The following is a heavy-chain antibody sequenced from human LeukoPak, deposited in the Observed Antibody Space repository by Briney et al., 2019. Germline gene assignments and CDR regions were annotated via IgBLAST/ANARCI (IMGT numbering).Heavy chain of an antibody. CDR1: GFTFSSYW. Sequence: PGGSLRLSCATSGFTFSSYWMTWVRQAPGKGLEWVANIKEDGSEKYYVDSVKGRFTISRDNAKNSLFLQINSLRAEDTAVYYCARQGPYGDYSHWGQGTMVTVSS. J-gene: IGHJ4*02. D-gene: IGHD4-17*01. V-gene: IGHV3-7*01. CDR2: IKEDGSEK. CDR3: ARQGPYGDYSH.